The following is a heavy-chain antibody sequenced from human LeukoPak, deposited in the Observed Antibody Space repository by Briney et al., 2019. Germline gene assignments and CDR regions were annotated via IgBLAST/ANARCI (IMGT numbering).Heavy chain of an antibody. V-gene: IGHV3-7*01. J-gene: IGHJ6*03. D-gene: IGHD3-16*01. CDR2: IKQDGSEK. CDR1: GFTFSIYW. Sequence: TAGSLRLSCAASGFTFSIYWMSWVRQAPGKGLEWVANIKQDGSEKYYVDSVKGRFTISRDNAKNSLYLQMNSLRAEDTAVYYCARVGRRGTYYYMDVWGKGTTVTVSS. CDR3: ARVGRRGTYYYMDV.